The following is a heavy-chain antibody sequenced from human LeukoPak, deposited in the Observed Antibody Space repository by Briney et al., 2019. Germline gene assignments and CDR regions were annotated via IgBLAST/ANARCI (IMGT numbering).Heavy chain of an antibody. J-gene: IGHJ4*02. Sequence: GGSLRLSCAASGFTFSSYAMSWVRQAPGKGLEWVSAIIGSGGSPYYADSVKGRFSTSRDNSKNTLYLQMNSLRAEDTAVYYSAKDTTLGYSSGLYKGFEAYWGQGTLVTVSS. V-gene: IGHV3-23*01. CDR3: AKDTTLGYSSGLYKGFEAY. D-gene: IGHD6-19*01. CDR2: IIGSGGSP. CDR1: GFTFSSYA.